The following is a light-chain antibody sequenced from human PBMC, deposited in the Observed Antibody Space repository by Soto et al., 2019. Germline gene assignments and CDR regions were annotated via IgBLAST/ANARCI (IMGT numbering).Light chain of an antibody. CDR3: KSYTSISTWV. CDR1: SSDVGGYNY. CDR2: EVS. J-gene: IGLJ3*02. Sequence: QSALTQPASVSGSPGQSITISCTGTSSDVGGYNYVSWYQHYPGKAPKLIIYEVSNRPSGVSNRCSGSKSGNTASLTISGLQAEDEAAYYCKSYTSISTWVFGGGTKLTVL. V-gene: IGLV2-14*01.